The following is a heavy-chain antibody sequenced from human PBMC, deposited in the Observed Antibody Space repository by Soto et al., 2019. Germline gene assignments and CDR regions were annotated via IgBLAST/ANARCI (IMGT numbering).Heavy chain of an antibody. CDR3: ARMGYTTHYYYYAMDV. V-gene: IGHV3-30-3*01. Sequence: PGGSLRLSCAASGFTFSSFAMHWVRQAPGKGLEWVALISYDGSNKYYADSVRGRFTISRDNSKNTLYLQMNSLRAEDTAVYYCARMGYTTHYYYYAMDVWGRGTTVTVS. J-gene: IGHJ6*02. CDR2: ISYDGSNK. D-gene: IGHD6-13*01. CDR1: GFTFSSFA.